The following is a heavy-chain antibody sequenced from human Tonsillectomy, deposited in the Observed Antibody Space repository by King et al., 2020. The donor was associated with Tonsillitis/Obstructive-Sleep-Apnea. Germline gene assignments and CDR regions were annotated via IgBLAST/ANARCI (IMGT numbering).Heavy chain of an antibody. CDR1: GGSFSGYY. CDR3: AREMSGYGLDAFDI. D-gene: IGHD5-12*01. CDR2: INHSGSS. V-gene: IGHV4-34*01. J-gene: IGHJ3*02. Sequence: VQLQQWGAGLLKPSETLSLTCAVYGGSFSGYYWSWIRQPPGKGLEWIGEINHSGSSNYNPSLKSRVTISVETSNNQFSLKLSSVTAADTAVYYCAREMSGYGLDAFDIWGHGTMVTVSS.